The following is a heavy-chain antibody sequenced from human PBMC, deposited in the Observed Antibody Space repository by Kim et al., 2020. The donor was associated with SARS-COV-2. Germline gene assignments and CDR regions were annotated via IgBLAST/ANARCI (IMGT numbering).Heavy chain of an antibody. V-gene: IGHV5-51*01. J-gene: IGHJ6*02. CDR3: ARQWEFPRVWSGTYYYYGMDV. CDR2: IYPGDSDT. CDR1: GYSFTSYW. Sequence: GESLKISCKGSGYSFTSYWIGWVRQMPGKGLEWMGIIYPGDSDTRYSPSFQGQVTISADKSISTAYLQWSSLKASDTAMYYCARQWEFPRVWSGTYYYYGMDVWGQGTTVTVSS. D-gene: IGHD3-3*01.